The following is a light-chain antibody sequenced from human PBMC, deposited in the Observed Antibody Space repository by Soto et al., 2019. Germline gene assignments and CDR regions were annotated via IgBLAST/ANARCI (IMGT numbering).Light chain of an antibody. CDR2: EVD. J-gene: IGLJ1*01. CDR3: WAYAGRNSYV. Sequence: QSALTHPASLSGSPGQSITISCTGTSRDIGSYNLVSCYQQHPGKVPKVMIYEVDKRPSGVSNRFSGSKSGNTASLTISGLQAEDEADHYCWAYAGRNSYVFGTGTKVSV. V-gene: IGLV2-23*02. CDR1: SRDIGSYNL.